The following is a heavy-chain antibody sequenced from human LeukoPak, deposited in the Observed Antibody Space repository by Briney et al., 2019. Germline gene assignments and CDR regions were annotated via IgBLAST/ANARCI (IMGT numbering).Heavy chain of an antibody. CDR2: IYXSGST. CDR3: ARSANFYYMDV. Sequence: SETLSLTCTVSGGSVSSYYWXXIRQPAGKGLEWIGRIYXSGSTNYNPSLKSRVTMSVDSSKNQFSLKLSSVTAADTAVYYCARSANFYYMDVWGKGTTVTVSS. J-gene: IGHJ6*03. V-gene: IGHV4-4*07. CDR1: GGSVSSYY.